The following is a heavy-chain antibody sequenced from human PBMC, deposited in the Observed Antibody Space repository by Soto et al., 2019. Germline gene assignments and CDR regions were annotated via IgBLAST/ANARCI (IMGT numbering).Heavy chain of an antibody. J-gene: IGHJ6*02. CDR2: IYPGDSDT. Sequence: GESLKISCKCSGYSFTNYWIGWVRQMPGKGLEWMGTIYPGDSDTRYSPSFQGQVTISADKSISTAYLQWSSLKASDTAIYYCVREFGRITLVRGVISPSMDVWGQGTTVTVSS. CDR1: GYSFTNYW. CDR3: VREFGRITLVRGVISPSMDV. V-gene: IGHV5-51*01. D-gene: IGHD3-10*01.